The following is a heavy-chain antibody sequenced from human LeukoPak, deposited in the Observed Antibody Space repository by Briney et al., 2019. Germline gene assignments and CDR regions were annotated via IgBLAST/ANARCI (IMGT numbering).Heavy chain of an antibody. V-gene: IGHV4-4*07. CDR1: GGSISSYY. CDR3: ARGGRYCSGGSCYPSGYYYGMDV. J-gene: IGHJ6*02. CDR2: IYTSGST. D-gene: IGHD2-15*01. Sequence: SETLSLTCTVSGGSISSYYWSWIRQPAGKGLEWIGRIYTSGSTNYNPSLKSRVTMSVDTSKNQFSLKLSSVTAADTAVYYCARGGRYCSGGSCYPSGYYYGMDVWGQGTTVTVSS.